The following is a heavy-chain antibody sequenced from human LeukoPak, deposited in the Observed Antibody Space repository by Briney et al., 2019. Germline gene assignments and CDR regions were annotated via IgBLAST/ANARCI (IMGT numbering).Heavy chain of an antibody. J-gene: IGHJ5*02. CDR2: IYYSGST. Sequence: SETLSLTCTVSGGSISSYYWSWIRQPPGKGLEWIGYIYYSGSTNYNPSLKSRVTISVDTSKNQFSLKLSSLTAADTAVYYCARVGAWFDPWGQGTLVTVSS. CDR1: GGSISSYY. CDR3: ARVGAWFDP. V-gene: IGHV4-59*01.